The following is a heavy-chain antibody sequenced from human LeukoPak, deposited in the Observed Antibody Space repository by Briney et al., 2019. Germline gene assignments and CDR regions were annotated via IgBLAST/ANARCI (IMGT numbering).Heavy chain of an antibody. D-gene: IGHD6-19*01. V-gene: IGHV3-30*02. CDR2: IRNDGSDT. CDR3: AKFRADSSGWPFDY. CDR1: GLTFTSHG. J-gene: IGHJ4*02. Sequence: PGGSLRLSCATSGLTFTSHGFHWVRQAAGKGLEWVAFIRNDGSDTYHANSVKGRFSISRDNSKNTVYLHMNSLRAEDTAIYYCAKFRADSSGWPFDYWGQGTLVTVSS.